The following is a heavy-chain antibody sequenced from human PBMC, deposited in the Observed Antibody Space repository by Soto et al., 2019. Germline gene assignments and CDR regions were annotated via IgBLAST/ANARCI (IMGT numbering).Heavy chain of an antibody. CDR3: ARFPLVMVRGASNYYYVMDV. D-gene: IGHD3-10*01. CDR2: INPNSGGT. J-gene: IGHJ6*02. V-gene: IGHV1-2*04. Sequence: ASVKVSCKASGYTFTGYYMHWVRQAPGQGLEWMGWINPNSGGTNYAQKFQGWVTMTRDTSISTAYMELSRLRSDDTAVYYCARFPLVMVRGASNYYYVMDVWGQGTTVIVSS. CDR1: GYTFTGYY.